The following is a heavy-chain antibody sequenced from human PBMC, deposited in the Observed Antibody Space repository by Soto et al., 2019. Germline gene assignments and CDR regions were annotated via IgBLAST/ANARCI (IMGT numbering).Heavy chain of an antibody. J-gene: IGHJ6*03. D-gene: IGHD3-9*01. V-gene: IGHV3-33*01. CDR1: GFTFSSYG. Sequence: GGSLRLSCAASGFTFSSYGMHWVRQAPGKGLEWVAVIWYDGSNKYYADSVKGRFTISRDNSKNTLYLQMNSLRAEDTAVYYCARDPMYYDILTGYHPAGYMDVWGKGTTVTVSS. CDR2: IWYDGSNK. CDR3: ARDPMYYDILTGYHPAGYMDV.